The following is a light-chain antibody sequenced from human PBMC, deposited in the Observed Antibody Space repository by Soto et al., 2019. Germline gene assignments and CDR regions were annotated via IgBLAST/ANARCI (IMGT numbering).Light chain of an antibody. Sequence: LAQPPSASGSPGHSVAISCTGTSSDVGGYNYVSWYQQHPGKAPKLMIYEVNKRPSGVPDRFSGSKSGNTASLTVSGLQAEDEADYYCSSYAGSSNVFGTGTKVTVL. CDR2: EVN. CDR1: SSDVGGYNY. V-gene: IGLV2-8*01. CDR3: SSYAGSSNV. J-gene: IGLJ1*01.